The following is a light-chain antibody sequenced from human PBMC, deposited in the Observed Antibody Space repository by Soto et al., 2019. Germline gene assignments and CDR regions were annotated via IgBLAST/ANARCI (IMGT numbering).Light chain of an antibody. V-gene: IGKV1-5*03. CDR1: QSVLTW. CDR3: QHYFNYPYA. Sequence: DIQVTQSPSTLSASVGDTVSITCRASQSVLTWLAWYQQKPGKAPNLLIYKASRLRDGVPSRFSGSRSGTDFTLTISSLQPDDFASYLYQHYFNYPYAFGQGTKLEI. J-gene: IGKJ2*01. CDR2: KAS.